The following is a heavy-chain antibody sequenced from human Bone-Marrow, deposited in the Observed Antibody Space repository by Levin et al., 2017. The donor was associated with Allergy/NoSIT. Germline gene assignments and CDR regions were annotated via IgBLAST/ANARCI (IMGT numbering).Heavy chain of an antibody. J-gene: IGHJ4*02. CDR1: TASINSGPYY. CDR2: IYSSGKT. D-gene: IGHD6-6*01. V-gene: IGHV4-39*01. CDR3: ASLFEYSSSSFDY. Sequence: SETLSLTCTVSTASINSGPYYWGWIRQPPGKGLEWIGNIYSSGKTSYNPSISSRVTISIDTSKNQFSLKLTSVTAADTAMYYCASLFEYSSSSFDYWGQGSLVTVSS.